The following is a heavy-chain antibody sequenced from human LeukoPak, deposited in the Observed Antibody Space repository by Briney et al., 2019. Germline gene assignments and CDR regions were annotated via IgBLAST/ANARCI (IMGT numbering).Heavy chain of an antibody. CDR1: GGTFSSYA. V-gene: IGHV1-69*06. Sequence: ASVKVSCKASGGTFSSYAISWVRQAPGQGLEWMGGIIPIFGTANYAQKFQGRVTITADKSTSTAYMELSRLRSDDTAVYYCARVKGSGSYFGYWGQGTLVTVSS. CDR2: IIPIFGTA. CDR3: ARVKGSGSYFGY. D-gene: IGHD3-10*01. J-gene: IGHJ4*02.